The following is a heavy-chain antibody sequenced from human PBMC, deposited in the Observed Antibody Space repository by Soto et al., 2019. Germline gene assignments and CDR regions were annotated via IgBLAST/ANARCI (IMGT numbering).Heavy chain of an antibody. CDR1: GFTFSSYS. CDR2: ISSSSSTI. CDR3: ARDLLLTYFDY. J-gene: IGHJ4*02. V-gene: IGHV3-48*01. Sequence: EVQLVESGGGLVQPGGSLRLSCAASGFTFSSYSMNWVLQAPGKGLEWVSYISSSSSTIYYADSVKGRFTISRDNAKNSLYLQMNSLRAEDTAVYYCARDLLLTYFDYWGQGTLVTVSS.